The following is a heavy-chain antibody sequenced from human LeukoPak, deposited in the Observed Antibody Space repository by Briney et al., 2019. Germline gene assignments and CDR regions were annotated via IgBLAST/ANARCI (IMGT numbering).Heavy chain of an antibody. J-gene: IGHJ4*02. Sequence: GGSLRLSCAASGFTVSSNYMSWVRQAPGKGLEWVSIIYSGGNAFYADSVKGRFTISRDNSKNTLYLQMNSLRAEDTAVYYCARGDYYDSSGYYYSDYWGKGTLVTVSS. CDR2: IYSGGNA. D-gene: IGHD3-22*01. CDR1: GFTVSSNY. V-gene: IGHV3-66*01. CDR3: ARGDYYDSSGYYYSDY.